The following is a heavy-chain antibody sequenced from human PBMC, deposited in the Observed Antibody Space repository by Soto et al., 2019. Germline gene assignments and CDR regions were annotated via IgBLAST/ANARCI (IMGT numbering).Heavy chain of an antibody. CDR1: GYTFTSYG. CDR2: ISGYNGNT. J-gene: IGHJ4*02. CDR3: ARDPIAVAGDFDY. V-gene: IGHV1-18*01. Sequence: QVQLVQSGAEVKKPGASVKVSCKASGYTFTSYGISWVRQPPGQGLEGMGRISGYNGNTSYAQKLQGRVTITTNTSTSAAYMELRTLRSDDTAVYYCARDPIAVAGDFDYWGPGTLVTVSS. D-gene: IGHD6-19*01.